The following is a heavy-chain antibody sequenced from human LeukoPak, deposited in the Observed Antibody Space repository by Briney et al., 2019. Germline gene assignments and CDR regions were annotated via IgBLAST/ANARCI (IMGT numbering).Heavy chain of an antibody. CDR1: GFTFSSYW. CDR2: VNPQGSGT. Sequence: PGESLRLSCAASGFTFSSYWMHWVRQAPGKGLVWVSRVNPQGSGTSYTDSVKGRFTISRDNAKDVLHLQMDNLRAEDTAVYYCARGRRSSTGWFLGYWGQGTLVTVSS. V-gene: IGHV3-74*01. CDR3: ARGRRSSTGWFLGY. D-gene: IGHD6-19*01. J-gene: IGHJ4*02.